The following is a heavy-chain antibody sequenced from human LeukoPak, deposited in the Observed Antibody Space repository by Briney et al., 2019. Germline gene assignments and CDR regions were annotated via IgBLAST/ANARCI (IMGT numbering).Heavy chain of an antibody. V-gene: IGHV1-2*02. CDR3: ARVRLADERAWAY. D-gene: IGHD3-3*02. CDR2: ITPKSGDT. J-gene: IGHJ4*02. CDR1: GYTFSDSY. Sequence: ASVKVSCKASGYTFSDSYIHWVRQAPGQGLEYVGWITPKSGDTYSPQRFQGRVTMTRDASISTAYMELSSLRSDDTAVYFCARVRLADERAWAYWGQGTLVTVSS.